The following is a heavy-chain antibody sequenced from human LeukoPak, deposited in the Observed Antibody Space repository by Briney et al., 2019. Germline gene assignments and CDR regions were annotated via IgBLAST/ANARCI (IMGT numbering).Heavy chain of an antibody. CDR2: ISGSGGST. V-gene: IGHV3-23*01. D-gene: IGHD2-15*01. CDR1: GFTFSSYA. J-gene: IGHJ2*01. CDR3: AKVGYSDSTRYFDL. Sequence: GGSLRLSCAASGFTFSSYAMSWVRQAPGKGLEWVSAISGSGGSTYYADSVKGRFTISRDNSKSTLYLQMNSLRAEDTAVYYCAKVGYSDSTRYFDLWGRGTLVTVSS.